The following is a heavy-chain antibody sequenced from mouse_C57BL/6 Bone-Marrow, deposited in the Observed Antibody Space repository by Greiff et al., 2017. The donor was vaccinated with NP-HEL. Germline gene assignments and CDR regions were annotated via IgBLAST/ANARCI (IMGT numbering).Heavy chain of an antibody. V-gene: IGHV1-9*01. J-gene: IGHJ1*02. CDR3: AICRLLRRYFDG. CDR2: ILPGSGST. Sequence: QVQLQQSGAELMKPGASVKLSCKATGYTFTGYWIEWVKQRPGHGLEWIGEILPGSGSTNYIEKFKGKATFTADTSSNTAYMQLSSLTTEDSAIYYCAICRLLRRYFDGWGTGTTVTVAS. CDR1: GYTFTGYW. D-gene: IGHD1-1*01.